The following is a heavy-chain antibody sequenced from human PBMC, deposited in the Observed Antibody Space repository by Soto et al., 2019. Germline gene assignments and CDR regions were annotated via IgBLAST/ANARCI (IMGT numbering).Heavy chain of an antibody. CDR3: ARVATGGATWSFDY. CDR1: GGSIFSGGYY. Sequence: QVQLQESGPGLVKPSQTLSLTCIVSGGSIFSGGYYWSWIRQHPGKGLEWIGYIYYIGCTYYNPSLKSRVAISVDTSKNQFALNLSSVPAADTAVYYCARVATGGATWSFDYWGQGTLVTVSS. CDR2: IYYIGCT. D-gene: IGHD1-26*01. J-gene: IGHJ4*02. V-gene: IGHV4-31*03.